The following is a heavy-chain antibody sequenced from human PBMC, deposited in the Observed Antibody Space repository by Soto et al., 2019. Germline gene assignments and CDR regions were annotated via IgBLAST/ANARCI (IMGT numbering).Heavy chain of an antibody. CDR3: IQSRCGGDCLQSYASHYYYGMDV. J-gene: IGHJ6*02. V-gene: IGHV2-5*02. Sequence: SGPALVNPTQTLTLTCTFSGFSLSTSGVGVGWIRQPPGKALEWLALIYWDDDKRYSPSLRSRLTINKDTSKNQVVLTMTNMDPVDTATYYCIQSRCGGDCLQSYASHYYYGMDVWGQGTTVTVSS. D-gene: IGHD2-21*02. CDR1: GFSLSTSGVG. CDR2: IYWDDDK.